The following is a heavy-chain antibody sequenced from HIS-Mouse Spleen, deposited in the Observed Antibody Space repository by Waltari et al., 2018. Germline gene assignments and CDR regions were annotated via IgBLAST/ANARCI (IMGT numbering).Heavy chain of an antibody. CDR3: AREIPYSSSWYDWYFDL. CDR1: GGSISSSSYY. Sequence: QLQLQESGPGLVKPSETLSLTCTVSGGSISSSSYYWGWIRQPPGTGLEWIGGIYYSGRTDYNPSLKGRVTISVDTSKNQFSLKLSSVTAADTAVYYCAREIPYSSSWYDWYFDLWGRGTLVTVSS. D-gene: IGHD6-13*01. J-gene: IGHJ2*01. V-gene: IGHV4-39*07. CDR2: IYYSGRT.